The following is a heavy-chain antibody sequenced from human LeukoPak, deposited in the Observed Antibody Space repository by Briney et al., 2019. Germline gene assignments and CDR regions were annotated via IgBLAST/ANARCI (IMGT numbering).Heavy chain of an antibody. CDR1: GFTFSSYA. D-gene: IGHD2-15*01. CDR3: AKYYCSGGSCQWQHRLDC. Sequence: GGSLRLSCAASGFTFSSYAMSWVRQAPGKGLEWVSAISGSGGSTYYADSVKGRFTISRDNSKNTLYLQMNSLRAEDTAVYYCAKYYCSGGSCQWQHRLDCWGQGTLVTVSS. CDR2: ISGSGGST. J-gene: IGHJ4*02. V-gene: IGHV3-23*01.